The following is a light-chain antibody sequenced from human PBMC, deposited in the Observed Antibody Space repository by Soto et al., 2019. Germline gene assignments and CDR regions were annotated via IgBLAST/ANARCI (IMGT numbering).Light chain of an antibody. CDR2: KAS. J-gene: IGKJ1*01. Sequence: DIQMTQSPSTLSASVGDRVTITCRASQSISSWLAWYQQKPGKAPKLLIYKASTLESGVPSRFSGSGSGTEFTLTISSLQADDVATYYCQHYSRPSTFGQGTKVEIK. CDR1: QSISSW. CDR3: QHYSRPST. V-gene: IGKV1-5*03.